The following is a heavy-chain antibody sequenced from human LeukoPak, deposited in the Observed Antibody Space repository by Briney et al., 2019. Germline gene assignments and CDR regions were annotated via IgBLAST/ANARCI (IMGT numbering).Heavy chain of an antibody. Sequence: PGGSLRLSCAASGFTFSNAWMSWVRQAPGKGLEWVGRIKSKTDGGTTDYAASVKGRITISRDDSKNTLYLQMNSLKTEDTAVYYCTTVCCGGDSAHYWGQGTLVTVSS. D-gene: IGHD2-21*02. CDR2: IKSKTDGGTT. V-gene: IGHV3-15*01. CDR3: TTVCCGGDSAHY. CDR1: GFTFSNAW. J-gene: IGHJ4*02.